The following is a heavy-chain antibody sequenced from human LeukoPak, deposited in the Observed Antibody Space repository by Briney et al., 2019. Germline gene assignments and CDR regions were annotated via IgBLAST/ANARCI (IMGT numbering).Heavy chain of an antibody. CDR3: ARDRGYYYDSSGYSPFDY. V-gene: IGHV1-18*01. CDR1: GYTFTSYG. J-gene: IGHJ4*02. Sequence: ASVKVSCKASGYTFTSYGITWVRQAPGQGLEWMGWISGYNGNTNYAQKFQGRVTMTTDTSTSTVYMELRSLRSDDTAVYYCARDRGYYYDSSGYSPFDYWGQGTLVTVSS. CDR2: ISGYNGNT. D-gene: IGHD3-22*01.